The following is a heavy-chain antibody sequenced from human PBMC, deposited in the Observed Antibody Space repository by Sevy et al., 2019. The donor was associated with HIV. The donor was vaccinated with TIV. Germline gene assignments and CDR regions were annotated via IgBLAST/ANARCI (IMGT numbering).Heavy chain of an antibody. V-gene: IGHV1-69*13. CDR2: IIPLFDTT. CDR1: GDTFSIYG. Sequence: ASVKVSCKASGDTFSIYGISWVRQAPGQGLEWMGGIIPLFDTTNNAQKFHDRVTFTADESTSTAYMELSSLRSDDTAMYYCARAFPNILTGYYDYWGQGTLVTVSS. CDR3: ARAFPNILTGYYDY. J-gene: IGHJ4*02. D-gene: IGHD3-9*01.